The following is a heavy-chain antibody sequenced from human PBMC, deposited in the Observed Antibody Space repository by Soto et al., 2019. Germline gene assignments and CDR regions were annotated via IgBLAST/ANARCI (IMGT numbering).Heavy chain of an antibody. D-gene: IGHD3-10*01. Sequence: EAQLVESGGGRVQPGGSLRLSCAASGFTFSLYSMSWFRQAPGKGLEWVSYISRSSTGIHYADSVKGRFTISRDDATNSMHLQMNSLRDGDTAVYYCARAVTWGLDVWGQGTTVSISS. CDR2: ISRSSTGI. CDR1: GFTFSLYS. CDR3: ARAVTWGLDV. J-gene: IGHJ6*02. V-gene: IGHV3-48*02.